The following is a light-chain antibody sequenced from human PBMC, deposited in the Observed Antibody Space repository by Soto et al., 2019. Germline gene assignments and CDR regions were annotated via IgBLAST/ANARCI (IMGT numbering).Light chain of an antibody. V-gene: IGLV1-47*01. CDR1: TSHIGSNY. CDR3: ATWDDSLNGFYV. J-gene: IGLJ1*01. Sequence: SVLTQPPSASGTPGQGVTISCSGSTSHIGSNYVYWYQQLPGTTPKLLIYRNNQRPSGVPDRFSGSKSGTSASLAISGLRSDDEADYFCATWDDSLNGFYVFGTGTKVTVL. CDR2: RNN.